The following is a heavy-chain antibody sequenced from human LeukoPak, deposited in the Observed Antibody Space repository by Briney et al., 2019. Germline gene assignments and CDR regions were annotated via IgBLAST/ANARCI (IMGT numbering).Heavy chain of an antibody. V-gene: IGHV3-9*01. D-gene: IGHD2-2*01. CDR3: AIDRGSTRYYYYGMDV. Sequence: ALRLSCAASGFTFDDYAMHWVRQAPGKGLEWVSGINWNSGSIGYADSVKGRFTISRDNTKNSLYLQMNSLRAEDTALYFCAIDRGSTRYYYYGMDVWGQGTTVTVSS. CDR2: INWNSGSI. CDR1: GFTFDDYA. J-gene: IGHJ6*02.